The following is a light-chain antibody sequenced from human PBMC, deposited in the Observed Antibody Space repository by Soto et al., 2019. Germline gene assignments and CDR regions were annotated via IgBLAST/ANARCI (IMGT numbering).Light chain of an antibody. CDR2: LTS. V-gene: IGKV3D-15*01. CDR1: QGIGDT. J-gene: IGKJ1*01. Sequence: EVVMTHSPATLSVSPWEVVTLSCRASQGIGDTLAWYQHKPGQAPRLLIYLTSNRAAGVPSRFSAWGSETDFTPTISDVQPEDFAVYYCHQRQSWPRTFGQGTKVDIK. CDR3: HQRQSWPRT.